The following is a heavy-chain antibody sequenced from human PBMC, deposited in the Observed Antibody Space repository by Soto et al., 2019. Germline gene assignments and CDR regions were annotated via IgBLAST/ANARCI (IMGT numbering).Heavy chain of an antibody. D-gene: IGHD2-8*01. CDR1: GFTFSSYG. J-gene: IGHJ3*02. Sequence: QVQLVESGGGVVQPGRSLRLSCAASGFTFSSYGMHWVRQAPGKGLEWVAVISYDGSNKYYADAVKGRFTISRDNSKNTLYLQMNSRRAEDTAVYYCANIVLMVYATVEDAFDIWGQGTMVTVSS. CDR2: ISYDGSNK. CDR3: ANIVLMVYATVEDAFDI. V-gene: IGHV3-30*18.